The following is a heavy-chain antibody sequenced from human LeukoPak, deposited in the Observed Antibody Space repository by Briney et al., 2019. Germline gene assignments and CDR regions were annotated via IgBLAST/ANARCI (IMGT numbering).Heavy chain of an antibody. V-gene: IGHV3-23*01. Sequence: PGGSPRLFCAASGFTFSSYAMRWVRQAPGKGLEWVSAISGSGGSTYYADSVKGRFTISRDNSKNTLYLQMNSLRAEDTAVYYCAKAMVDFWSGYYAGAPYYFDYWGQGTLVTVSS. CDR1: GFTFSSYA. J-gene: IGHJ4*02. CDR3: AKAMVDFWSGYYAGAPYYFDY. D-gene: IGHD3-3*01. CDR2: ISGSGGST.